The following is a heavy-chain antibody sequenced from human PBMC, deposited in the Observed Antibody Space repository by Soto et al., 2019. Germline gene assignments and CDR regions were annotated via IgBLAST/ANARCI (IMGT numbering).Heavy chain of an antibody. Sequence: QVQLQESGPGLVKPSQTLSLTCTVSGGSISSGGYYWSCIRQHPGKGLEWTGYIYYSGSTYYNPSLKSGVTMSVDTSKNQFSLKLSSVTAADTAVYYCAGGHIVVVPAAETDAFDIWGQGTMVTVSS. CDR3: AGGHIVVVPAAETDAFDI. J-gene: IGHJ3*02. V-gene: IGHV4-31*03. D-gene: IGHD2-2*01. CDR1: GGSISSGGYY. CDR2: IYYSGST.